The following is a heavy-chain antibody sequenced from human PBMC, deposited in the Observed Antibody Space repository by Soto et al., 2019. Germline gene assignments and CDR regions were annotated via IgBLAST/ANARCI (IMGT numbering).Heavy chain of an antibody. Sequence: RVSLRLSCAASGFTVSSNYMSWVRQAPGKGLEWVSVIYSGGSTYYADSVKGRFTISRDNSKNTLYLQMNSLRAEDTAVYYCATDFPSRIGGRHDVVDFCGQGTMVTV. J-gene: IGHJ3*01. V-gene: IGHV3-53*01. CDR2: IYSGGST. CDR1: GFTVSSNY. CDR3: ATDFPSRIGGRHDVVDF.